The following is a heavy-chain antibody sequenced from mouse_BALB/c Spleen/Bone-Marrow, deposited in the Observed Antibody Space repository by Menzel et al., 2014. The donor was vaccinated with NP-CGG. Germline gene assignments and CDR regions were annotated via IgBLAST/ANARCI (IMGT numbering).Heavy chain of an antibody. D-gene: IGHD2-3*01. CDR2: ISPGSGNT. J-gene: IGHJ3*01. CDR3: AGGYYRFAY. V-gene: IGHV14-1*02. Sequence: VQLQQSGAELVRPGALVKLSCKASGFNITDYYMHWVKQRPEQGLEWIGGISPGSGNTIYDPKFRGKARLTADTSSNAAFLHLSRLTSEDTAVYYCAGGYYRFAYWGQGTLVTVSA. CDR1: GFNITDYY.